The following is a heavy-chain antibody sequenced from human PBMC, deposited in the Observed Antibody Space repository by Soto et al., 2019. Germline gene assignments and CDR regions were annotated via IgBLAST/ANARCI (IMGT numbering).Heavy chain of an antibody. Sequence: QITLKESGPTLVKPTQTLTLTCTFSGFSLTTTGVGVGWLRQPPGKALEWLALIYWDDDKRYSPSLKSRLTITKGPSKSQVVLTMTNMDPVDTATYFCAHNAGYLVYWGQGTLVTVSS. J-gene: IGHJ4*02. CDR3: AHNAGYLVY. CDR1: GFSLTTTGVG. CDR2: IYWDDDK. V-gene: IGHV2-5*02. D-gene: IGHD6-13*01.